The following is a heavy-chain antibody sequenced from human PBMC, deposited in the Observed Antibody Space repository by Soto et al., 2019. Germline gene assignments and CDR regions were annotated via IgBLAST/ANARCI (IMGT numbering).Heavy chain of an antibody. D-gene: IGHD3-10*02. CDR3: ARDQGGLFGELRGEGFDY. CDR1: GYTFTGYY. J-gene: IGHJ4*02. Sequence: ASVKVSCKASGYTFTGYYMHWVRQAPGQGLEWMGWINPNSGGTNYAQKFQGWVTMTRDTSISTAYMELSRLRSDDTAVYYCARDQGGLFGELRGEGFDYWGQGTLVTVSS. CDR2: INPNSGGT. V-gene: IGHV1-2*04.